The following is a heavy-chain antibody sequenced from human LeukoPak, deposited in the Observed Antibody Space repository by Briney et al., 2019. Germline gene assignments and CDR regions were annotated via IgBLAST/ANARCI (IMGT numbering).Heavy chain of an antibody. Sequence: SVKVSCKASGGTFSSYAISWVRQAPGQGLEWMGGIIPIFGTANYAQKFQGRVTITTDESTSTAYMELSSLRSEDTAVYYCARGGGGYGSYYYYYMDVWGKGTTVTVSS. CDR2: IIPIFGTA. J-gene: IGHJ6*03. CDR3: ARGGGGYGSYYYYYMDV. D-gene: IGHD5-12*01. CDR1: GGTFSSYA. V-gene: IGHV1-69*05.